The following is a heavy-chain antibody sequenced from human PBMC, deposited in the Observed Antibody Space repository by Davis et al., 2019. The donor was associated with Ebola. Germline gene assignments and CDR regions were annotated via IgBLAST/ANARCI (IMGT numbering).Heavy chain of an antibody. Sequence: GESLKIPCAASGFTFSSYWMTWVRQAPGKGLEWVANIKKDGSEKHYVDSVKGRFTISRDNAKNSLYLQMNSLRDEDTAVYFCARAGVNSYDSSGYYYDYWGQGTLVTVSS. CDR3: ARAGVNSYDSSGYYYDY. V-gene: IGHV3-7*01. CDR1: GFTFSSYW. J-gene: IGHJ4*02. D-gene: IGHD3-22*01. CDR2: IKKDGSEK.